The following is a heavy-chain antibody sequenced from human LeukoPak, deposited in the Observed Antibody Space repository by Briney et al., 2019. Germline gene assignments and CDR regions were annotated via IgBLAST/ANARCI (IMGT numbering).Heavy chain of an antibody. D-gene: IGHD3-10*02. Sequence: GGSLRLSCVASEFTFTSYGMHWVRQAPGKGLEWVAFLRYDGSNRSYADSVKVRFTISRDNSKNTLYLQMNSLRAEDTAVYYCAKDVDLFGELYFDSWGQGTLVTVSS. CDR2: LRYDGSNR. J-gene: IGHJ4*02. V-gene: IGHV3-30*02. CDR3: AKDVDLFGELYFDS. CDR1: EFTFTSYG.